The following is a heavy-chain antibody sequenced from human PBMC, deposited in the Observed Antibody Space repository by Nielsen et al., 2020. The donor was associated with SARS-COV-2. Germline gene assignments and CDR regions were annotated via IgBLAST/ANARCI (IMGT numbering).Heavy chain of an antibody. CDR2: IDPSDSYT. J-gene: IGHJ6*02. Sequence: GESLKISCQGSGYSFNSYWISWVRQMPGKGLEWIGRIDPSDSYTNYSPSFQGHVTISADKSISTAYLQWSSLKASDTAMYYCARAYSSSSHLYGMDVWGQGTTVTVSS. V-gene: IGHV5-10-1*01. D-gene: IGHD6-13*01. CDR1: GYSFNSYW. CDR3: ARAYSSSSHLYGMDV.